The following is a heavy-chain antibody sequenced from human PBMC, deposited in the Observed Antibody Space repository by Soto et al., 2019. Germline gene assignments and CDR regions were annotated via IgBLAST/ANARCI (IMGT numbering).Heavy chain of an antibody. CDR2: IIPIFGTA. CDR3: ASEPLPDSTYYDFWSGRGRYYGMDV. D-gene: IGHD3-3*01. Sequence: SVKVSCKASGGTFSSYAISWVRQAPGQGLEWMGGIIPIFGTANYAQKFQGRVTITADESTSTAYMELSSLRSEDTAVYYCASEPLPDSTYYDFWSGRGRYYGMDVWGQGTTVTVSS. CDR1: GGTFSSYA. V-gene: IGHV1-69*13. J-gene: IGHJ6*02.